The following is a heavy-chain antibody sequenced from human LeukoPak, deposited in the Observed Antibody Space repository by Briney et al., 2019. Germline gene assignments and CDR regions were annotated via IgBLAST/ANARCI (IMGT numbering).Heavy chain of an antibody. D-gene: IGHD6-13*01. V-gene: IGHV3-21*05. CDR2: ISSSSSYI. CDR1: GFTFSSYE. CDR3: ARDGPAAAGSIYFDY. J-gene: IGHJ4*02. Sequence: PGGSLRLFCAASGFTFSSYEMHWVRQAPGKGLEWVSYISSSSSYIYHADSVKGRFTISRDNAKNSLYLQMNSLRAEDTAVYYCARDGPAAAGSIYFDYWGQGTLVTVSS.